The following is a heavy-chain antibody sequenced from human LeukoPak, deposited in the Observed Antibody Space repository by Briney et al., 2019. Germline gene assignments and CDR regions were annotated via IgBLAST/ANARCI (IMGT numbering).Heavy chain of an antibody. CDR2: ISSSSSYI. V-gene: IGHV3-21*01. Sequence: GGSLRLSCAASGFTFSSYSMNWVRQAPGKGLEWVSSISSSSSYIYYADSVKGRFTISRDNARNSLYLQTNSLRAEDTAVYYCARAHTTVITHFDYWGQGTLVTVSS. CDR3: ARAHTTVITHFDY. CDR1: GFTFSSYS. D-gene: IGHD4-17*01. J-gene: IGHJ4*02.